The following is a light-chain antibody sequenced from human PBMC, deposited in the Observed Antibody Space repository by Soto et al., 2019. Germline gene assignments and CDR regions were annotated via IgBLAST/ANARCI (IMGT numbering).Light chain of an antibody. Sequence: QSVLTQPASVSGSPGQSITISCTGTSSDVGGYNYVSWYQQHPGKAPKLMNYAVSNRPSGVRNRFSGSKSGNTASLTNSGVQTEDEADYYCSSYTTRGTHVFGEGTKLAVL. CDR2: AVS. J-gene: IGLJ2*01. CDR3: SSYTTRGTHV. V-gene: IGLV2-14*01. CDR1: SSDVGGYNY.